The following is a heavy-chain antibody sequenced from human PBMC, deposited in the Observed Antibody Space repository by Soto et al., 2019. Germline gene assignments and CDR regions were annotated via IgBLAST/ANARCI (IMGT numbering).Heavy chain of an antibody. V-gene: IGHV3-72*01. D-gene: IGHD3-16*01. CDR3: ARAGFGHGLDV. Sequence: EVELVESGGGLVQAGGSLRASCGVSGFTSSDHSMAWVRQAPGKGLEWVGRTANKRSRYTTEYAASVKGRFIISRDDSKNSVYLQMNSLKIEDTAVYYCARAGFGHGLDVWGQGTTVTVSS. J-gene: IGHJ6*02. CDR1: GFTSSDHS. CDR2: TANKRSRYTT.